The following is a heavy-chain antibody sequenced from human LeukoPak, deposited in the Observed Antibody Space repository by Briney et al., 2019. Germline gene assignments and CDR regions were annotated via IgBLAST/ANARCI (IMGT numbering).Heavy chain of an antibody. CDR1: GGSISSYY. CDR2: IYTSGST. V-gene: IGHV4-4*07. J-gene: IGHJ4*02. Sequence: PSETLSLTCTVFGGSISSYYWSWIRQPAGKGLEWIGRIYTSGSTNYNPSLKSRVTMSVDTSKNQFSLKLSSVTAADTAVYYCARDLGRYGDYSYFDYWGQGTLVTVSS. CDR3: ARDLGRYGDYSYFDY. D-gene: IGHD4-17*01.